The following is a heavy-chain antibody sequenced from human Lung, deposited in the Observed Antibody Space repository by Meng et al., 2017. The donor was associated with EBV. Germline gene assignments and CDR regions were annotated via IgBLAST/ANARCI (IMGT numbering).Heavy chain of an antibody. V-gene: IGHV4-31*03. CDR1: GGSVISGGYY. CDR3: ANAGRFGESLGDY. J-gene: IGHJ4*02. Sequence: QGHVQAPGPGLVQPSQTLSLTCTVSGGSVISGGYYWSWIRQQPGKGLEWIGYIYYTGSSFYNPSLKSRVTISVDTSKNQFSLNLSSVTAADTAVYYCANAGRFGESLGDYWGQGILVTGSS. CDR2: IYYTGSS. D-gene: IGHD3-10*01.